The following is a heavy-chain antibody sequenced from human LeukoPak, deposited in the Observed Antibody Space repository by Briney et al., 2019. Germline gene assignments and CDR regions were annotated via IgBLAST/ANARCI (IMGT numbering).Heavy chain of an antibody. CDR2: ISSSGGTI. CDR1: GFTFSSYS. D-gene: IGHD3-10*01. Sequence: GGSLRLSCAASGFTFSSYSMNWVRQAPGKGLEWVSYISSSGGTIYYADSVKGRFTISRDNAKNSLYLQMNSLRAEDTAVYYCARDRGYDFWGQGTLVTVSS. J-gene: IGHJ4*02. V-gene: IGHV3-48*04. CDR3: ARDRGYDF.